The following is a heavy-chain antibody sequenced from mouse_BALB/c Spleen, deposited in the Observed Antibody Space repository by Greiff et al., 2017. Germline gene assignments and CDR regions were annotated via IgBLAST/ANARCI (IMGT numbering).Heavy chain of an antibody. Sequence: LKQPGSELVRPGASVKLSCKASGYTFTSYWMHWVKQRPGQGLEWIGNIYPGSGSTNYDEKFKSKATLTVDTSSSTAYMQLSSLTSEDSAVYYCTRSDGNYVDAMDYWGQGTSVTVSS. V-gene: IGHV1S22*01. CDR1: GYTFTSYW. CDR2: IYPGSGST. D-gene: IGHD2-1*01. CDR3: TRSDGNYVDAMDY. J-gene: IGHJ4*01.